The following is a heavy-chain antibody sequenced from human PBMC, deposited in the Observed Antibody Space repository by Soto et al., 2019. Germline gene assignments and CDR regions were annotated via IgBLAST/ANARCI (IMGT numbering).Heavy chain of an antibody. Sequence: EVQLLESGGGLVQPGGSLRLSCAASGFTFSIYAMTGVRQAPGKGLDWVSGMSGSGGSTYYADAVKGRFTISRDNSKNTLYLQMNSRRAEDTAVYCCAKREGHGAVGYWGQGTLVTVSS. V-gene: IGHV3-23*01. D-gene: IGHD1-26*01. CDR2: MSGSGGST. CDR3: AKREGHGAVGY. CDR1: GFTFSIYA. J-gene: IGHJ4*02.